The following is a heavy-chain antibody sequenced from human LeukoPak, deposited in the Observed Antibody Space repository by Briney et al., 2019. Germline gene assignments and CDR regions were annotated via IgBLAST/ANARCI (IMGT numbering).Heavy chain of an antibody. D-gene: IGHD6-13*01. Sequence: GASVKVSCKASAYTFTDYYMHWMRQAPGQGLEWMGWINPNSGGTNYAQKFQGRVTMTRDTSISTAYMELSRLRSDDTAVYYCAREVAAGSFDYWGQGTLVTVS. V-gene: IGHV1-2*02. CDR1: AYTFTDYY. CDR3: AREVAAGSFDY. CDR2: INPNSGGT. J-gene: IGHJ4*02.